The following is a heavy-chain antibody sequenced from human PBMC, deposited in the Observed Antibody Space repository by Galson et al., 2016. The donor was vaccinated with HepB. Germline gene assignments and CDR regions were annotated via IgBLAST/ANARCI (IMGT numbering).Heavy chain of an antibody. V-gene: IGHV3-11*01. Sequence: SLRLSCAGSRFTFGDYHMSWVRQAPGKGLEWISCIDSSGSKIYYADSVRGRFTISRDNAKNSLYLQMNSLRGDDTAVYYCARDGEDFDWLSSHVNVVAYHYALDVWGQGTTVIVSS. CDR3: ARDGEDFDWLSSHVNVVAYHYALDV. D-gene: IGHD3-9*01. CDR2: IDSSGSKI. CDR1: RFTFGDYH. J-gene: IGHJ6*02.